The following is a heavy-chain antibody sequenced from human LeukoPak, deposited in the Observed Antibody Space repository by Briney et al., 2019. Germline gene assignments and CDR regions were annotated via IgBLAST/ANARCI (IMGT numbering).Heavy chain of an antibody. CDR2: ISSSGRTI. V-gene: IGHV3-48*03. CDR3: ARGQLWIDY. J-gene: IGHJ4*02. D-gene: IGHD3-10*01. CDR1: GFTFSSYE. Sequence: GGSLRLSCGASGFTFSSYEMNWVRQAPGKGLEWVSYISSSGRTIYYAGSVKGRFTISRDNAKNSLYLQMNSLRAEDTAVYYCARGQLWIDYWGQGTLVTVSS.